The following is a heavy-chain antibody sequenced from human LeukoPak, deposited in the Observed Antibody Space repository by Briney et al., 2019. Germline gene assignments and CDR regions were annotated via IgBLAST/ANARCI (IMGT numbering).Heavy chain of an antibody. CDR3: ARDVGGAAYYYYYGMDV. V-gene: IGHV1-18*01. Sequence: GASVKVSCKASGYTFTSYGISWVRQAPGQGLEWMGWFSAYNGNTNYAQKLQGRVTMTTDTSTSTAYMELRSLRSDDTAVYYCARDVGGAAYYYYYGMDVWGQGTTVTVSS. J-gene: IGHJ6*02. CDR2: FSAYNGNT. CDR1: GYTFTSYG. D-gene: IGHD2-15*01.